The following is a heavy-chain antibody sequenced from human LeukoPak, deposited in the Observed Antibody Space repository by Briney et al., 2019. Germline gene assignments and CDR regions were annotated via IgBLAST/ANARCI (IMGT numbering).Heavy chain of an antibody. CDR3: AKRGSSTSCFDY. CDR2: ISGSGGST. CDR1: GFTFSSYA. V-gene: IGHV3-23*01. J-gene: IGHJ4*02. D-gene: IGHD2-2*01. Sequence: TGGSLRLSCAASGFTFSSYAMSWVRQAPGKGLEWVSAISGSGGSTYYADSVKGRFTISRDNSKNTLYLQMNSLRAEDTAVYYCAKRGSSTSCFDYWGQGTLVTVSS.